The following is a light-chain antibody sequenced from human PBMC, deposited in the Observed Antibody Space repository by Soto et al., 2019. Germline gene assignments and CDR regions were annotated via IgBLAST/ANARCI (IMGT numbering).Light chain of an antibody. V-gene: IGKV4-1*01. CDR3: QQYYSPPLS. CDR1: QSLLFSSNNKNY. CDR2: WAS. Sequence: DIVMTQSPDSLAVSLGERATINCKSSQSLLFSSNNKNYLAWYQQKGGQPPKLLIYWASTRESGVPDRFSGSGSGTDFTLTITSLKAEDVAVYYCQQYYSPPLSFVGGTKVEIK. J-gene: IGKJ4*01.